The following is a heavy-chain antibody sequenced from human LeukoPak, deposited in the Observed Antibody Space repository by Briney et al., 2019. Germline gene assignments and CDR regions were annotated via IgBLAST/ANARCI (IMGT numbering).Heavy chain of an antibody. J-gene: IGHJ4*02. Sequence: GGSLRLSCAASGFTFSSYAMSWVRQAPGKGLEWVSTISSSVVYINYAASVKSRFTISRDNSKNTLYLQINSLRAKNTAVYYLAQWLVPLNYFDCWGQGTLVTVSS. CDR3: AQWLVPLNYFDC. D-gene: IGHD6-19*01. CDR2: ISSSVVYI. V-gene: IGHV3-23*01. CDR1: GFTFSSYA.